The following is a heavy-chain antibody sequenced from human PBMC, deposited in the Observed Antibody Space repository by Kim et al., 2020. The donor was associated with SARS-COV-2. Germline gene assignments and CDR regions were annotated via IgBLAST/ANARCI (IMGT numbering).Heavy chain of an antibody. V-gene: IGHV1-24*01. J-gene: IGHJ4*02. CDR3: ATVFTYGDPDDY. Sequence: IYAQKFQGRVTMTEDTSTDTAYMELSSLRSEDTAVYYCATVFTYGDPDDYWGQGTLVTVSS. D-gene: IGHD4-17*01.